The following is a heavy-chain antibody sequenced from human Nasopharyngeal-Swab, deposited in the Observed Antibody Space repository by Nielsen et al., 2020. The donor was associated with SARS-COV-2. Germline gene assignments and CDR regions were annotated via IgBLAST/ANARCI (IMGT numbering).Heavy chain of an antibody. CDR2: INQDGSEK. V-gene: IGHV3-7*01. Sequence: GESLKISCAVSEFSFSSYWMTWVRQAPGKGLEWVANINQDGSEKYYVDSVKGRFTISRDNAKTSLYLQMNSLRAEDTAVYYCATGGYTFAYWGQGTLVTVSS. D-gene: IGHD5-18*01. CDR3: ATGGYTFAY. CDR1: EFSFSSYW. J-gene: IGHJ4*02.